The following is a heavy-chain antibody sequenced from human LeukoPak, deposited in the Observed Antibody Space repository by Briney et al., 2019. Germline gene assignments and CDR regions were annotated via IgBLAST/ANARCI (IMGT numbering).Heavy chain of an antibody. CDR3: ARDKNGRTYFDY. CDR2: IYYSGST. CDR1: GGSISSYY. D-gene: IGHD1-7*01. J-gene: IGHJ4*02. V-gene: IGHV4-59*12. Sequence: SETLSLTCTVSGGSISSYYWSWIRQPPGKGLEWIGYIYYSGSTNYHPSLKSRVTISVDTSKNRFSLRLSSVTAADTAVYYCARDKNGRTYFDYWGQGTLVTVSS.